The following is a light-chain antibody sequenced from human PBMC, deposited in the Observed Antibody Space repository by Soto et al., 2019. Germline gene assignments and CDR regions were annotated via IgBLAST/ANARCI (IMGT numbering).Light chain of an antibody. V-gene: IGLV2-14*01. CDR1: SSDVGDYTY. J-gene: IGLJ2*01. Sequence: QPASVSGSPGQSITISCTKTSSDVGDYTYVSWYQQYPDKAPKLMIYEVSNRPSGVSNRFSGSKSGNTASLTISGLQAEDEADYFCSSYTGSTLVFGGGTKLTVL. CDR2: EVS. CDR3: SSYTGSTLV.